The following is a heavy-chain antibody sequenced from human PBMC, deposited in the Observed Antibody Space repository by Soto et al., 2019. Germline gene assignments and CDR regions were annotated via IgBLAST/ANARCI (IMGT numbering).Heavy chain of an antibody. CDR1: GGSINRGCYY. Sequence: QVQLRESGPGLVKPSQTLSLTCTVSGGSINRGCYYLNWIRQHPGKGLAWIGYMYYSGSTYYNPFLRSRVSISADTSEHHFSQELGSVTAADEAVYFCARGYRQSGFSSSRVYDYGGHGTLVTVSS. J-gene: IGHJ4*01. CDR2: MYYSGST. CDR3: ARGYRQSGFSSSRVYDY. D-gene: IGHD6-13*01. V-gene: IGHV4-31*03.